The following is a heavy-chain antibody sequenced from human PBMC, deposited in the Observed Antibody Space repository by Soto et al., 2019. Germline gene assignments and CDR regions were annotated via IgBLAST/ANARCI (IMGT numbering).Heavy chain of an antibody. CDR1: GGSISSGDYY. CDR2: IYYSGST. CDR3: PRASRRLYCSRTSRPKRDIWLDP. Sequence: SETLSLTCTVSGGSISSGDYYWSWIRQPPGKGLEWIGYIYYSGSTYYNPPLKSRVTISVDTSKNQFSLKLSSVTAADTAVYYCPRASRRLYCSRTSRPKRDIWLDPWGQGTLVTVSS. J-gene: IGHJ5*02. V-gene: IGHV4-30-4*01. D-gene: IGHD2-2*01.